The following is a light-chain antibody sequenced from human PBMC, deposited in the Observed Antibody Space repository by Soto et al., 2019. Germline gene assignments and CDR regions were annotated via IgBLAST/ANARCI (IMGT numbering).Light chain of an antibody. Sequence: QSVLTQPRSVSGSPGQSVTISCTGSSSDVGSYNYVSWYQQQPGKAPKLLIYGVTIRTAGVSDRFSGSKSGNTASPTISGLQADDEADYYCCSSKSGGTPAYVFGTGTKVTVL. J-gene: IGLJ1*01. CDR3: CSSKSGGTPAYV. V-gene: IGLV2-11*01. CDR2: GVT. CDR1: SSDVGSYNY.